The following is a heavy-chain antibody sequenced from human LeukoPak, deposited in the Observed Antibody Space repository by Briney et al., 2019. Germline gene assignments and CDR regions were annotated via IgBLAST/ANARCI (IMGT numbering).Heavy chain of an antibody. CDR2: ISYDGSNK. CDR1: GFTFSSYA. CDR3: ARARYPGIAVAGTQDY. D-gene: IGHD6-19*01. V-gene: IGHV3-30*04. J-gene: IGHJ4*02. Sequence: GRSLRLSCAASGFTFSSYAMHWVRQAPGKGLEWVAVISYDGSNKYYADSVKGRFTISRDNSKNTLYLQINSLRAEDTAVYYCARARYPGIAVAGTQDYWGQGTLVTVSS.